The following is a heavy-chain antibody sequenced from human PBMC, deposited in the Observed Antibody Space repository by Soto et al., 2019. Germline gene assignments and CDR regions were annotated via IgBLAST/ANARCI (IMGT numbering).Heavy chain of an antibody. CDR3: ASKAGVAAAVALYYGMDV. J-gene: IGHJ6*02. V-gene: IGHV1-69*13. CDR2: IIPIFGTA. CDR1: GGTFSSYA. D-gene: IGHD6-13*01. Sequence: SVKVSCKASGGTFSSYAISWVRQAPGQGLEWMGGIIPIFGTANYAQKFQGRVTITADESTSTAYMELSSLRSEDTAVYYCASKAGVAAAVALYYGMDVWGQGTTVTVSS.